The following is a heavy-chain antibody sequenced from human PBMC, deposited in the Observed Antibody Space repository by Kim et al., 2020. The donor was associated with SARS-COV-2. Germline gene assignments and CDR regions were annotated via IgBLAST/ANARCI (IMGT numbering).Heavy chain of an antibody. V-gene: IGHV4-59*13. CDR2: IYYSGTT. CDR1: GDSLINYY. D-gene: IGHD2-2*01. J-gene: IGHJ5*02. CDR3: VRGAMWWFDP. Sequence: SVTLSLTCTVSGDSLINYYWGWIRQPPGKGLEWIGYIYYSGTTNYNPSLKSRVTISVDTSKNQFSLKVNSVTAADTAVYYCVRGAMWWFDPWGQGTLVTVPS.